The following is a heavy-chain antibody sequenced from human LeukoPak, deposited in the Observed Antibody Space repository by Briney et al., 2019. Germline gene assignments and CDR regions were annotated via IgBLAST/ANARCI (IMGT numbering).Heavy chain of an antibody. Sequence: LPGGSLRLSCAASGFTFSSYGMHWVRQAPGKGLEWVAFIRYDGSNKYYADSVKGRFTISRDNSKNTLYLQMNSLRAEDTAVYCCAKELLQGELLGITWFDPWGQGTLVTVSS. V-gene: IGHV3-30*02. J-gene: IGHJ5*02. CDR3: AKELLQGELLGITWFDP. CDR2: IRYDGSNK. CDR1: GFTFSSYG. D-gene: IGHD3-10*01.